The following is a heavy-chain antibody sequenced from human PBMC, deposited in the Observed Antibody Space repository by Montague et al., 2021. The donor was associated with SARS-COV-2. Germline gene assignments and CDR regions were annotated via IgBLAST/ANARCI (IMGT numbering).Heavy chain of an antibody. CDR3: ARGRVTRAGVDY. D-gene: IGHD2-21*02. V-gene: IGHV4-38-2*02. CDR1: GYFIGTGYY. J-gene: IGHJ4*02. CDR2: NYLHGNA. Sequence: SESLSLACSVSGYFIGTGYYWGWIRQYPGKGLVWIGSNYLHGNANYNQSLNSRVTISLDTSNNQFSLRLTSVTTSDTAVYYCARGRVTRAGVDYWGQGIRVIVSS.